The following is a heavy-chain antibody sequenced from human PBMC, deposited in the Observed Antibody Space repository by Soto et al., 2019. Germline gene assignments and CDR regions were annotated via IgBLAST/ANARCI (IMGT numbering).Heavy chain of an antibody. Sequence: PGGSLRLSCAASGFTFSNAWMSWVRQAPGKGLEWVGRIKSKTDGGTTDYAAPVKGRFTISRDDSKNTLYLQMNSLKTEDTAVYYCRYYYYYYGMDVWGQGTRVTVSS. CDR3: RYYYYYYGMDV. CDR1: GFTFSNAW. J-gene: IGHJ6*02. V-gene: IGHV3-15*01. CDR2: IKSKTDGGTT.